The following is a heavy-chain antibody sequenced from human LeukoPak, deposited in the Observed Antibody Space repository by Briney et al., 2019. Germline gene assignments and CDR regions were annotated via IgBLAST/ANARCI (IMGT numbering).Heavy chain of an antibody. D-gene: IGHD3-22*01. V-gene: IGHV4-34*01. CDR1: GESLSGYY. CDR3: ARTYYYDSSGYYRGDFDY. Sequence: SETLSLTCVVYGESLSGYYCNWIRQPPGKGLEWIGEINHSGGTNYNPSLKSRVTISVDTSKNQFSLKLSSVTAADTAVYYCARTYYYDSSGYYRGDFDYWGQGTLVTVSS. J-gene: IGHJ4*02. CDR2: INHSGGT.